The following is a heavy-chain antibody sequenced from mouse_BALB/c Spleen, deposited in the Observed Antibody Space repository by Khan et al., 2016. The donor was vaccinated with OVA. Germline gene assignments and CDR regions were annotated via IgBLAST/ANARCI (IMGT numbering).Heavy chain of an antibody. J-gene: IGHJ3*01. Sequence: EVQLQESGPDLVKPGASVKMSCKASGYSFTGYYMNWVKQSHGKSLECIGRINPNTGNINYNQKFKGKAILTVDTSSSTAYMELRSLTSEDSAVYSCARGYDFFAYWGQGTLVTVSA. V-gene: IGHV1-26*01. CDR3: ARGYDFFAY. CDR1: GYSFTGYY. D-gene: IGHD2-2*01. CDR2: INPNTGNI.